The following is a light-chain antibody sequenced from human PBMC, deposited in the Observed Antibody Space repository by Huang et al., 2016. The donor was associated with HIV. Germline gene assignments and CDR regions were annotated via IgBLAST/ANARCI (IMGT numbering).Light chain of an antibody. V-gene: IGKV1-5*01. J-gene: IGKJ1*01. Sequence: DIQMTQSPSTLSASVGDIVTITCRAIQSCTTWLAWYQQKPGKAPKLLIYDVSSLERGVPSRFSGSGSGTEFTLTISSLQPDDFATYYCQQYDGYPWTFGQGTKVEIK. CDR1: QSCTTW. CDR3: QQYDGYPWT. CDR2: DVS.